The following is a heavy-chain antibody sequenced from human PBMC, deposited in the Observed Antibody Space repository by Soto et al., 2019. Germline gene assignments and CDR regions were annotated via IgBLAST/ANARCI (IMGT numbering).Heavy chain of an antibody. D-gene: IGHD1-26*01. CDR3: ARRGSGSYYDY. V-gene: IGHV3-23*01. CDR1: GFTFSSYA. J-gene: IGHJ4*02. Sequence: EVQLLESGGGLVQPGGSLRLSCAASGFTFSSYAMRWVRQAPGKGLEWVSAISGSGDSTYYADSVKGRFTISRDNSKNPVYLQMNTPRGEDPAVYYCARRGSGSYYDYWGQGTLVTVSS. CDR2: ISGSGDST.